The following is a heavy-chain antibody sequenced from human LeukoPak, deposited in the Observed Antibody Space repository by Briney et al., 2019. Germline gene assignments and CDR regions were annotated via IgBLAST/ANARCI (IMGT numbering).Heavy chain of an antibody. CDR2: INPNSGGT. V-gene: IGHV1-2*02. Sequence: ASVKVSCKASGYTFTGYYMHWVRQAPGQGLEWMGWINPNSGGTNYAQKFQGRVTMTRDTSISTAYMELSRLRSDDTAVYYRARGVVVVAASFRFDPWGQGTLVTVSS. CDR3: ARGVVVVAASFRFDP. J-gene: IGHJ5*02. CDR1: GYTFTGYY. D-gene: IGHD2-15*01.